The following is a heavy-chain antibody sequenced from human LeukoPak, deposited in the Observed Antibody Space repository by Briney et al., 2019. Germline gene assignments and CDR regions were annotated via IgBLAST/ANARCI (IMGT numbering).Heavy chain of an antibody. V-gene: IGHV1-8*03. CDR1: GYTFTSYD. Sequence: ASVKVSCKASGYTFTSYDINWVRQATGQGLEWMGWMNPNSGNTGYAQKFQGRVTITRNTSISTAYMELSSLRYEDTAVYYCARGPYYYDSSARGGFDYWGQGTLVTVSS. J-gene: IGHJ4*02. CDR2: MNPNSGNT. CDR3: ARGPYYYDSSARGGFDY. D-gene: IGHD3-22*01.